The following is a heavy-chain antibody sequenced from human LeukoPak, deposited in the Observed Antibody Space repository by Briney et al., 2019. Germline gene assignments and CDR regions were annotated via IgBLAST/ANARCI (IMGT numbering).Heavy chain of an antibody. Sequence: GSLRLSCAASGFTFSNYWMHWIRQVPGKGLEWVSAISGSGGSTYYADSVKGRFTISRDNSKNALYLQMNSLRAEDTAVYYCAKARYYYDSSGYYFDYWGQGTLVTVSS. CDR1: GFTFSNYW. D-gene: IGHD3-22*01. V-gene: IGHV3-23*01. CDR3: AKARYYYDSSGYYFDY. CDR2: ISGSGGST. J-gene: IGHJ4*02.